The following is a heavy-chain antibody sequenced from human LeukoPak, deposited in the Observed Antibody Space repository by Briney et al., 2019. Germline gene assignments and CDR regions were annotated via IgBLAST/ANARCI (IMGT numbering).Heavy chain of an antibody. J-gene: IGHJ4*02. Sequence: SETLSLTCTVSGGSVSSTTYYWSWIRPPPGKGLEWIASLNYSGSTYYNPSLKSRVTISVDTSENQFSLKLSSVTAADTAVYYCARGEDYGDYSYWGQGTLVTLST. CDR1: GGSVSSTTYY. V-gene: IGHV4-39*07. CDR3: ARGEDYGDYSY. CDR2: LNYSGST. D-gene: IGHD4-17*01.